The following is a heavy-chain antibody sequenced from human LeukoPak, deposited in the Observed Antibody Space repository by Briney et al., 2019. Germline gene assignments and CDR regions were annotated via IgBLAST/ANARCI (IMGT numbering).Heavy chain of an antibody. D-gene: IGHD2-15*01. CDR2: IYYSGST. Sequence: SETLCLTCTVSGGSISSYYWSWIRQPPGKGLEWIGYIYYSGSTNYNPSLKSRVTISVDTSKSQFSLKLSSVTAADTAVYYCARDSHYYCSGGSCYAYWGQGTLVTVSS. V-gene: IGHV4-59*01. J-gene: IGHJ4*02. CDR1: GGSISSYY. CDR3: ARDSHYYCSGGSCYAY.